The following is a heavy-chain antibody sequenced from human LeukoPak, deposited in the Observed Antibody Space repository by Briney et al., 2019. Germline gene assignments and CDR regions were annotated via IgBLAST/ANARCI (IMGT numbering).Heavy chain of an antibody. J-gene: IGHJ3*02. D-gene: IGHD3-22*01. V-gene: IGHV3-23*01. Sequence: GGSLRLSCAASGFSFSNYGMNWVRQAPGKGLEWVSGITGNGATTYYADSVKGRFTISRDNSRNTVYLQMNSLRAEDTAVYYCARAKFDSSRYYYRGFDIWGQGTMVTVSS. CDR1: GFSFSNYG. CDR2: ITGNGATT. CDR3: ARAKFDSSRYYYRGFDI.